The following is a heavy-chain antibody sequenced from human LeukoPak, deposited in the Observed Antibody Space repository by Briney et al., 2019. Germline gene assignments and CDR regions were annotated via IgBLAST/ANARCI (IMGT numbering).Heavy chain of an antibody. D-gene: IGHD6-13*01. J-gene: IGHJ6*02. Sequence: SSETLSLTCTVSGGSISSGGYYWSWIRQHPGKGLEWIGYIYYSGSTYYNPSLKSRVTISVDTSKNQFSLKLSSVTAADTAVYYCARLSIAAAGTGYYYYGMDVWGQGTTVTVSS. CDR3: ARLSIAAAGTGYYYYGMDV. CDR2: IYYSGST. CDR1: GGSISSGGYY. V-gene: IGHV4-31*03.